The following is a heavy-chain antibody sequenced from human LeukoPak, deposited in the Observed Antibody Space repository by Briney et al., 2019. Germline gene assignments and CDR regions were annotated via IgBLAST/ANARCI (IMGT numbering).Heavy chain of an antibody. CDR3: AKPYYYDSSGYYPRSKHDAFDI. J-gene: IGHJ3*02. CDR2: ISYDGSNK. Sequence: PGGSLRLSCAASGFTFSSYGMRWVRQAPGKGLEWVAVISYDGSNKYYADSVKGRFTISRDNSKNTLYLQMNSLRAEDTAVYYCAKPYYYDSSGYYPRSKHDAFDIWGQGTMVTVSS. V-gene: IGHV3-30*18. CDR1: GFTFSSYG. D-gene: IGHD3-22*01.